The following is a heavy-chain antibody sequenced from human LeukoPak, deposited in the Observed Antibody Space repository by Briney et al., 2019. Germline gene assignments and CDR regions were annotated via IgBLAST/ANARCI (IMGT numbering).Heavy chain of an antibody. D-gene: IGHD3-9*01. J-gene: IGHJ6*02. CDR3: ATEFGAREKLLRYFDWYYGMDV. CDR2: INPSGGST. CDR1: GYTFTSYY. V-gene: IGHV1-46*01. Sequence: ASVKVSCKASGYTFTSYYMHWVRQAPGQGLEWMGIINPSGGSTSYAQKFQGRVTMTRDTSTSTVYMELSSLRSEDTAVYYCATEFGAREKLLRYFDWYYGMDVWGQGTTVTVSS.